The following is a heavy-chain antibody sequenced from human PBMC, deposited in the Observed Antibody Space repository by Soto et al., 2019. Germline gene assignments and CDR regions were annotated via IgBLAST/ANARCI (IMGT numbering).Heavy chain of an antibody. D-gene: IGHD2-2*01. CDR2: ISWNSGSI. V-gene: IGHV3-9*01. Sequence: EVQLVESGGGLVQPGRSLRLSCAASGFTFDDYAMHWVRQAPGKGLEWVSGISWNSGSIGYADSVKGRFTISRDNAKNCLYLQMNSLRAEDTALYYCAKDGRRSQYQLLVNWYFDLWGRGNLVTVSS. J-gene: IGHJ2*01. CDR3: AKDGRRSQYQLLVNWYFDL. CDR1: GFTFDDYA.